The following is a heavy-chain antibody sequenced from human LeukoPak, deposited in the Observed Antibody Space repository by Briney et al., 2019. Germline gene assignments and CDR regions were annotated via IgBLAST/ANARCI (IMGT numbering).Heavy chain of an antibody. J-gene: IGHJ6*02. V-gene: IGHV1-69*01. CDR1: GGTFSSYA. CDR2: IIPIFGTA. Sequence: SVKVSCKASGGTFSSYAISWVRQAPGQGLEWMGGIIPIFGTANYAQKFPGRVTITADESTSTAYMELSSLRSEDTAVYYCAGEGTVAAAVRGYYYYGMDVWGQGTTVTVSS. D-gene: IGHD6-13*01. CDR3: AGEGTVAAAVRGYYYYGMDV.